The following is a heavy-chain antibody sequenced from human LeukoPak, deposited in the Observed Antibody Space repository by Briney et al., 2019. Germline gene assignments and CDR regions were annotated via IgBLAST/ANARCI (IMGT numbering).Heavy chain of an antibody. J-gene: IGHJ3*02. D-gene: IGHD6-13*01. V-gene: IGHV3-30*04. CDR1: GFTFSSYA. CDR3: ARDRWYGTSDAFDI. Sequence: GGSLRLSCAASGFTFSSYAMHWVRQAPGKGLEWVAVISYDGSNKYYADSVKGRFTISRDNSKNTLYLQMNSLRAEDTAVYYCARDRWYGTSDAFDIWGQGTMVTVSS. CDR2: ISYDGSNK.